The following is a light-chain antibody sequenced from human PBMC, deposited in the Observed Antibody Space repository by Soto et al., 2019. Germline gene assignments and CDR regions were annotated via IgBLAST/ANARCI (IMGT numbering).Light chain of an antibody. J-gene: IGKJ3*01. CDR1: QSVSSSY. V-gene: IGKV3-20*01. CDR3: QPYGRSPLFT. Sequence: EIVLTQSPGTLSLSPGERATLSCRASQSVSSSYLAWYQQKPGQAPRLLIYGASSMATGIPDRFSGSGSGTDFTLTISRLEPEDFAVYYCQPYGRSPLFTFGPGTKVDIK. CDR2: GAS.